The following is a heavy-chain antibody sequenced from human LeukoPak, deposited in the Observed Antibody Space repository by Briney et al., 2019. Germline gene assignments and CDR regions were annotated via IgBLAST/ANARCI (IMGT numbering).Heavy chain of an antibody. CDR1: GYTFTSYG. CDR2: ISAYNGNT. CDR3: ARDHEENSYGPGGGSDY. V-gene: IGHV1-18*01. J-gene: IGHJ4*02. D-gene: IGHD5-18*01. Sequence: VKVSFKASGYTFTSYGISWVRQAPGQGLEWMGWISAYNGNTNYAQKLQGRVTMTTDTSTSTAYMELRSLRSDDTAVYYCARDHEENSYGPGGGSDYWGQGTLVTVSS.